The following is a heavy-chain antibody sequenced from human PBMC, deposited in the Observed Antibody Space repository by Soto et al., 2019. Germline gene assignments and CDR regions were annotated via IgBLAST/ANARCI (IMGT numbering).Heavy chain of an antibody. CDR3: VRGPVRFHWTIGFNS. CDR2: IYYSGST. CDR1: GVSISTTDYY. Sequence: SETLSLTCSVSGVSISTTDYYWSWIRQHPEMGLEWIGYIYYSGSTYYNPSLKSRITISVDTSKNQFSLNLSSVTAADTAVYYCVRGPVRFHWTIGFNSWGHEHLVTISS. D-gene: IGHD3-3*01. V-gene: IGHV4-31*03. J-gene: IGHJ5*01.